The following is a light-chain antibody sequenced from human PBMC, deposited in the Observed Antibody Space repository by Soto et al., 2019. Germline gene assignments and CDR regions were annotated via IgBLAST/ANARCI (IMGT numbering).Light chain of an antibody. CDR3: GSYTNTTYV. V-gene: IGLV2-14*01. J-gene: IGLJ1*01. Sequence: QSVLTQPASVSGSPGQSITISCTAASTDVGDYYFVSWYQHHPGKAPKLIIYEASSRPSGVSHRFSASASGSTASLTISGLQADDEADYYCGSYTNTTYVFGTGTKLTVL. CDR1: STDVGDYYF. CDR2: EAS.